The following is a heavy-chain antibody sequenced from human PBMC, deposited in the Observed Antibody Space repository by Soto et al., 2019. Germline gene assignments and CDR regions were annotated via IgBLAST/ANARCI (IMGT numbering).Heavy chain of an antibody. CDR2: ISSSSTI. Sequence: GGSLRLSCAASGFTFSSYSMNWVRQAPGKGLEWVSYISSSSTIYYADSVKGRFTISRDNAKNSLYLQMNSLRAEDTAVYYCARDRLEWLSFWFDPWGQGTLVTVSS. V-gene: IGHV3-48*01. D-gene: IGHD3-3*01. CDR3: ARDRLEWLSFWFDP. CDR1: GFTFSSYS. J-gene: IGHJ5*02.